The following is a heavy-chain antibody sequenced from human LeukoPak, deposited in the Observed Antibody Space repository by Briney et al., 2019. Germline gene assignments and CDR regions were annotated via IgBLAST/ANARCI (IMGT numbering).Heavy chain of an antibody. CDR2: INHSGST. J-gene: IGHJ4*02. D-gene: IGHD2-15*01. Sequence: SETLSLTCAVYGGSFSGYYWSWLRRPPGKGLEWIGEINHSGSTNYNPSLKSRVTISVDTSKNQFSLKLSSVTAADTAVYYCARGVTNCSGGSCCSLFRLPPYYFDYWGQGTLVTVSS. CDR3: ARGVTNCSGGSCCSLFRLPPYYFDY. V-gene: IGHV4-34*01. CDR1: GGSFSGYY.